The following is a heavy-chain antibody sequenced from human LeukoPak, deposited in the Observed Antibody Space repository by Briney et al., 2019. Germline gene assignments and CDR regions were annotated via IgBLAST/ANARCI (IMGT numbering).Heavy chain of an antibody. CDR2: LYYSGSA. Sequence: SQTLSLTCTVSGGSISGGGYYWTWIRQYPGEGLEWIGYLYYSGSAYYNPSLKSRVTMSVDTSKNQFSLMVSSVTAADTAVYYCARVPDCTNGVCEFDYWGQGTLVTVSS. J-gene: IGHJ4*02. D-gene: IGHD2-8*01. V-gene: IGHV4-31*03. CDR1: GGSISGGGYY. CDR3: ARVPDCTNGVCEFDY.